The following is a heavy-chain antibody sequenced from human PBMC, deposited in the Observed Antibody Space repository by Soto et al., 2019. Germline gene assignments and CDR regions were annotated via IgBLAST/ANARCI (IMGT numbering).Heavy chain of an antibody. CDR2: ISSSSSTI. J-gene: IGHJ4*02. CDR3: ASGGLRYFVWLLYY. D-gene: IGHD3-9*01. Sequence: GGSLRLSCAASGFTFSSYSMNWVRQAPGKGLEWVSYISSSSSTIYYADSVKGRFTISRDNAKNSLYLQMNSLRDEDTAVYYCASGGLRYFVWLLYYWGQGTGDAVSS. V-gene: IGHV3-48*02. CDR1: GFTFSSYS.